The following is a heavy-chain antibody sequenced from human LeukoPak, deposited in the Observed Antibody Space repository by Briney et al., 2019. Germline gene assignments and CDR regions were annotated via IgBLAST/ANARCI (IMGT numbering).Heavy chain of an antibody. Sequence: SETLSLTCTVSGGSISSSSYYWGWIRQPPGKGLEWIGSIYYSGSTYYNPSLKSPVTISVDTSKNQFSLKLNSVTAADPAVYFCATSLYGEVSHFYYWGQGTLVTVSS. CDR2: IYYSGST. CDR3: ATSLYGEVSHFYY. J-gene: IGHJ4*02. D-gene: IGHD4-17*01. V-gene: IGHV4-39*01. CDR1: GGSISSSSYY.